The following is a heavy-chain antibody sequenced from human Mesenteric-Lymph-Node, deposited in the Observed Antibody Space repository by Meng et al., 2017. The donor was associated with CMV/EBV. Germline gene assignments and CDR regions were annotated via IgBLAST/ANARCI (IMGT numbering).Heavy chain of an antibody. J-gene: IGHJ4*02. D-gene: IGHD3-3*01. CDR2: ICDSGST. V-gene: IGHV4-39*07. CDR1: SGSISGSSNY. Sequence: SETLSLTCTVSSGSISGSSNYWVWIRQTPGKGLEWIGSICDSGSTYHNPSLKSRVTISVDTSKNHFSLKLRSVTAADTAVYYCARDRGEWLFDYWGQGTLVTVSS. CDR3: ARDRGEWLFDY.